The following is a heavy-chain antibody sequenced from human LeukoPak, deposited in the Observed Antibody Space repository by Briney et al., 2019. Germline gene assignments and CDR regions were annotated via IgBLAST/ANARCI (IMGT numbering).Heavy chain of an antibody. CDR1: RYTFTRYA. V-gene: IGHV1-2*02. D-gene: IGHD5-24*01. Sequence: ASVKVSCKASRYTFTRYAIHWVRQAPGQGLEWMGWITPSGGTNYPQKFQGRVAITWDTSITTAYMDLSRLTSDDTAVYYCARDRYGDGFAHLDYWGQGALVTVSS. J-gene: IGHJ4*02. CDR2: ITPSGGT. CDR3: ARDRYGDGFAHLDY.